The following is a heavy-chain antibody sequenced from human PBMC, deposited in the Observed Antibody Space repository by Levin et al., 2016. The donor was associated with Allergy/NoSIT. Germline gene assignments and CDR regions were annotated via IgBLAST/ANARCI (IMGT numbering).Heavy chain of an antibody. CDR2: VSASGGNA. CDR3: AKTLPTRVLEPAAVSKGGIYFYFAMDV. D-gene: IGHD2-2*01. Sequence: GESLKISCAASGFTFTSFVMNWVRQAPGKGLEWVSAVSASGGNAYYADSVKGRFTVTRDNSKDTVYLRMNSLRVDDTAVYYCAKTLPTRVLEPAAVSKGGIYFYFAMDVWGQGTTVTVSS. CDR1: GFTFTSFV. V-gene: IGHV3-23*01. J-gene: IGHJ6*02.